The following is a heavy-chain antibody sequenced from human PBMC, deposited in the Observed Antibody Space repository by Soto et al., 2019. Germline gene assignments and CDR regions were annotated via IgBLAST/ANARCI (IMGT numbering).Heavy chain of an antibody. Sequence: VQLVQSGAEVKKPGSSVKVSCKASGGTFSSYTISWVRQAPGQGLEWMGRIIPILGIANYAQKFQGRVTITADKATSTSYMELSSLRSEDTAVYYCARDLLVQAKPEFDAFYIWVEGTMVTVSS. J-gene: IGHJ3*02. D-gene: IGHD2-2*01. CDR1: GGTFSSYT. CDR3: ARDLLVQAKPEFDAFYI. V-gene: IGHV1-69*08. CDR2: IIPILGIA.